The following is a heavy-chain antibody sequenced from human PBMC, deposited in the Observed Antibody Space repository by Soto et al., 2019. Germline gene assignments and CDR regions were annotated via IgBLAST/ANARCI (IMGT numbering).Heavy chain of an antibody. Sequence: ASVKVSCRASGGTFSSYAISWVRQAPGRGLEWMGGIIPIFGTANYAQKFQGRVTITADESTSTAYMELSSLRSEDTAVYYCARVLKGYYDSSGYAFDIWGQGTMVTVSS. CDR2: IIPIFGTA. V-gene: IGHV1-69*13. CDR3: ARVLKGYYDSSGYAFDI. J-gene: IGHJ3*02. D-gene: IGHD3-22*01. CDR1: GGTFSSYA.